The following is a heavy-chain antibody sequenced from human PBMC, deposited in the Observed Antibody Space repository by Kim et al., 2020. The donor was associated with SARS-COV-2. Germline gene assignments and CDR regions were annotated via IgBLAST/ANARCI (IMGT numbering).Heavy chain of an antibody. CDR1: GFMFRSYW. J-gene: IGHJ4*02. V-gene: IGHV3-7*01. CDR3: ARDFHHREATAY. Sequence: GGSLRLSCVASGFMFRSYWMAWVRQAPGKGLERVAHIKEDGSEKYYVDSVKGRFTISRDNAKNSLYLQMNRLRVEDTAVYYCARDFHHREATAYWGQGTLVSVSS. CDR2: IKEDGSEK.